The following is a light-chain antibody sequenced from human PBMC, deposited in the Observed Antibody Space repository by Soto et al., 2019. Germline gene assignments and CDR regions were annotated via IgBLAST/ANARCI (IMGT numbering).Light chain of an antibody. J-gene: IGKJ4*01. CDR3: HQYDNSPLT. Sequence: EIVLTQSPGTLSLSPGERATLSCRASQSVSNNYLAWYQQKPGQAPRLLIYGASNRATGIPDRFSGSGSGTDFTLTISRLEPEDFALYYCHQYDNSPLTFGGGTKVDI. V-gene: IGKV3-20*01. CDR1: QSVSNNY. CDR2: GAS.